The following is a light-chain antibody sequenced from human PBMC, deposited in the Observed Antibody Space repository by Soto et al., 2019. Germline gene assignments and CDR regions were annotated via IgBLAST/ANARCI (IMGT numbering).Light chain of an antibody. CDR1: SSDVGSYNF. J-gene: IGLJ1*01. CDR2: EVS. Sequence: QSALTQPASVSGSPGQSITISCTGTSSDVGSYNFVSWYQQLPGKAPKLMIYEVSNRPSGVSNRFSGSKSGNTASLTISGLQAEDEADYYCSSYTTSSNDVFGSGTKVTVL. CDR3: SSYTTSSNDV. V-gene: IGLV2-14*01.